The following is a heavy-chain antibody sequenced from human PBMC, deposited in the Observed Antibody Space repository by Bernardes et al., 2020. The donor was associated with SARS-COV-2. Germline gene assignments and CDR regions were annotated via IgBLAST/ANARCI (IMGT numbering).Heavy chain of an antibody. CDR2: LYSGGST. CDR3: ARSMGFDFWSGYYGGSDY. Sequence: GGSLRLSCAASGFSVSDNYMGWVRQAPGKGLEWVSVLYSGGSTYYADSVNGRFTISRDSSKNTLYLQMNSLRAEDTAVYYCARSMGFDFWSGYYGGSDYWGQGTLVTVSS. J-gene: IGHJ4*02. D-gene: IGHD3-3*01. V-gene: IGHV3-66*01. CDR1: GFSVSDNY.